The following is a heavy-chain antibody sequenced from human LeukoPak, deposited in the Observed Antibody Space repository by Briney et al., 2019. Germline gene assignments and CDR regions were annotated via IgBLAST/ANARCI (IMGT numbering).Heavy chain of an antibody. D-gene: IGHD2-15*01. Sequence: ASVKVSCKASGYTFTGYYIHWVRQAPGQGLEWMGRINPNNGDTNYAQKFQGRVTMTRDTAISTVYMELSRLRSDDTAVYYCARRGYCSGGSCYSSAFDIWGKGTMVTVSS. CDR3: ARRGYCSGGSCYSSAFDI. CDR2: INPNNGDT. CDR1: GYTFTGYY. J-gene: IGHJ3*02. V-gene: IGHV1-2*06.